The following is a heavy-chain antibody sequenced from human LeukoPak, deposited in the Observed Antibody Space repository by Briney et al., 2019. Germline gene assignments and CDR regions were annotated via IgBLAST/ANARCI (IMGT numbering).Heavy chain of an antibody. Sequence: PSETLSLTCTVSGGSISSSSYYWGWIRQPPGKGLEWIGSIYYSGSTYYNPSLKSRVTISVDTSKNQFSLKLSSVTAADTAVYYCARHFTGAIRSGSYSDLFDYWGQGTLVTVSS. D-gene: IGHD1-26*01. J-gene: IGHJ4*02. CDR3: ARHFTGAIRSGSYSDLFDY. V-gene: IGHV4-39*01. CDR2: IYYSGST. CDR1: GGSISSSSYY.